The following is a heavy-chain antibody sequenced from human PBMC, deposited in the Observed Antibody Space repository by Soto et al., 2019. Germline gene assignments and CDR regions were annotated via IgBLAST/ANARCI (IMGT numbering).Heavy chain of an antibody. D-gene: IGHD6-19*01. CDR1: GGSINSSRFV. CDR3: ARDYRSGSRKWFDT. V-gene: IGHV4-39*02. Sequence: XETLCVTCTASGGSINSSRFVWGWVRQPPGKVLEWSVSIYYSGSTYYNPSLRSRVTISVDTSKNQFSLKLSPVTAADTAVFFCARDYRSGSRKWFDTWGHGTLVTVSS. J-gene: IGHJ5*01. CDR2: IYYSGST.